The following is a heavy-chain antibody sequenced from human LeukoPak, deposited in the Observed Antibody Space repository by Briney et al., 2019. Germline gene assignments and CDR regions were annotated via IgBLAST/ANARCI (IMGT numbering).Heavy chain of an antibody. CDR2: MNPNSGNT. V-gene: IGHV1-8*01. CDR1: GYTFTSYD. CDR3: ARDCSGGSCHTYYYYGMDV. J-gene: IGHJ6*02. Sequence: GASVKVSCKASGYTFTSYDINWVRQATGQGLEWMGWMNPNSGNTGYAQKFLGRVTMTRNTSISTAYMELSSLRSEDTAVYYCARDCSGGSCHTYYYYGMDVWGQGTTVTVSS. D-gene: IGHD2-15*01.